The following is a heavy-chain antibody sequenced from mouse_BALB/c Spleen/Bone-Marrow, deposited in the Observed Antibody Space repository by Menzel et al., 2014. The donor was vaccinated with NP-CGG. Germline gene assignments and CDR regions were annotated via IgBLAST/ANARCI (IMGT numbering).Heavy chain of an antibody. V-gene: IGHV5-17*02. CDR1: GFTFSSFG. CDR3: ARKDYFGYAAMDY. D-gene: IGHD1-2*01. Sequence: EVNLVESGGGLVQPGGSRKLSCAASGFTFSSFGMHWVRQAPEKGLEWVAYISGGSSIIYYADTVKGRFTISRDNPKNTLLLQMTSLRSEDTAIYYCARKDYFGYAAMDYWGQGTSVTVSS. J-gene: IGHJ4*01. CDR2: ISGGSSII.